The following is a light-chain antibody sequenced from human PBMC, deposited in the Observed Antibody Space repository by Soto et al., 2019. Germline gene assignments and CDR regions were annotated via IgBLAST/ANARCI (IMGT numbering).Light chain of an antibody. CDR1: QSVSTS. J-gene: IGKJ1*01. CDR2: DAF. CDR3: QQRSNWPRT. Sequence: EIVLTQSPATLSLSPGERATLSCRASQSVSTSLAWYQQKPGQAPRLLIYDAFNRATGIPARFSGSGSGTDFTLTISSLEPEDFEVYYCQQRSNWPRTFGQGTKVDIK. V-gene: IGKV3-11*01.